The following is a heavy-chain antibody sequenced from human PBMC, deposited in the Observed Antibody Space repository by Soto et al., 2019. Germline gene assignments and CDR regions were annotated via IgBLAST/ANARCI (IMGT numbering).Heavy chain of an antibody. CDR1: GFTFNTYD. J-gene: IGHJ5*02. CDR3: VRSGTARLLRHSWFDT. V-gene: IGHV3-21*01. Sequence: EVQLVESGGGLVKPGGSLRLSCAASGFTFNTYDMNWVRQAPGKGLDWVSSITTSSAYIYYADSLKGRITIARDNAKNSLCLQMNSLRAEDTAVYYCVRSGTARLLRHSWFDTWGQGTLVTVSS. D-gene: IGHD2-21*01. CDR2: ITTSSAYI.